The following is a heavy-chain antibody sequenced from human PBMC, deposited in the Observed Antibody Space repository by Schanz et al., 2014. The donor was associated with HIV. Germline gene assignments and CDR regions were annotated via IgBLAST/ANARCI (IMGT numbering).Heavy chain of an antibody. V-gene: IGHV3-23*01. CDR2: ISGSSIT. CDR1: GFTFGSYA. CDR3: ARVEGPPTFYYYYYGSDV. J-gene: IGHJ6*02. Sequence: EVQLLESGGGLVKPGGSLRLSCATSGFTFGSYAMSWVRQAPGKGLEWVSAISGSSITYSADSVKGRFTISRDNSKNTLFLQMNSLRAEDTAVYYCARVEGPPTFYYYYYGSDVWGQGTAVTVSS. D-gene: IGHD4-4*01.